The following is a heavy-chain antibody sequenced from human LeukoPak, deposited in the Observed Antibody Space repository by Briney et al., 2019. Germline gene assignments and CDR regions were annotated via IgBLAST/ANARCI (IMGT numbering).Heavy chain of an antibody. J-gene: IGHJ4*02. Sequence: GGSLRLSCAASGFTFNSYAMSWVRQAPGEGLEWVSAISGSGGSTYYADSVKGRFTISRDNSKNTLYLQMNSLRAEDTAVYYCAKYRHWNGGYDYWGQGTLVTASS. CDR1: GFTFNSYA. V-gene: IGHV3-23*01. CDR3: AKYRHWNGGYDY. CDR2: ISGSGGST. D-gene: IGHD1-1*01.